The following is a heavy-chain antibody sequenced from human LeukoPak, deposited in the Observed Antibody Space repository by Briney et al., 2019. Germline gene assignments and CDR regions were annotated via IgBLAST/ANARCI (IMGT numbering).Heavy chain of an antibody. J-gene: IGHJ4*02. CDR3: ARGPSGYHNT. D-gene: IGHD5-12*01. Sequence: GRYLRLSCAASGFTFSSYAMHWVRQAPGKGREYVSSIRRYEGSTYYANCVKGRFTISRDNSKNMLYLQMGSLRAEDMAVYYCARGPSGYHNTGGQGTLVTVSS. CDR1: GFTFSSYA. CDR2: IRRYEGST. V-gene: IGHV3-64*01.